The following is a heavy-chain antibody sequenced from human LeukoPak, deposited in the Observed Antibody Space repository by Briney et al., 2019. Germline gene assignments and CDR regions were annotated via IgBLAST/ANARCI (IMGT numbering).Heavy chain of an antibody. J-gene: IGHJ4*02. V-gene: IGHV1-8*03. D-gene: IGHD3-10*01. CDR3: ARAAMVRGVIYFDY. CDR1: GYTFSRYG. CDR2: MNPNSGNT. Sequence: ASVKVSCKASGYTFSRYGFNWVRQATGQGLEWMGWMNPNSGNTGYAQKFQGRVTITRNTSISTAYMELSSLRSEDTAVYYCARAAMVRGVIYFDYWGQGTLVTVSS.